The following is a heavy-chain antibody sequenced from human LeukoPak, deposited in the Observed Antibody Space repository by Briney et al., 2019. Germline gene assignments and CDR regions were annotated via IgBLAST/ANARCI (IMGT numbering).Heavy chain of an antibody. Sequence: SETLSLTCAVSGGSISSSNWWSWVRQPPGKGLEWIGEIYHSGSTNYNPSLRSRVTISVDKSKNQFSLKLSSVTAADTAVYYCARVGPQDYYDSSGYYDYWGQGTLVTVSS. CDR1: GGSISSSNW. CDR2: IYHSGST. J-gene: IGHJ4*02. V-gene: IGHV4-4*02. CDR3: ARVGPQDYYDSSGYYDY. D-gene: IGHD3-22*01.